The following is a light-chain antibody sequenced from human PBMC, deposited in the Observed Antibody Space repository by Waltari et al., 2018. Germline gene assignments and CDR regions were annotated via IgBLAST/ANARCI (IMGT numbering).Light chain of an antibody. CDR1: QSVLHSSNNKNY. J-gene: IGKJ2*01. V-gene: IGKV4-1*01. CDR3: QQYYTRPPYT. CDR2: WAS. Sequence: DIVMTQSPDSLAVPLGEKATINGKSRQSVLHSSNNKNYLAWYQQKPGQPPKLLIYWASTRESGVPDRFSGSGSGTDFTLTISSLQAEDVAVYYCQQYYTRPPYTFGQGTKLEI.